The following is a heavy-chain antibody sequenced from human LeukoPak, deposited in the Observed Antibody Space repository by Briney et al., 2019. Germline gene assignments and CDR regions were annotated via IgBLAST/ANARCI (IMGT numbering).Heavy chain of an antibody. Sequence: GGSLRLSSAASGFTFSSYSMNWVRQAPGKGLEWVSYISSSGTTIYYADSVKGRFTISRDNAKNSLYLQMNSLRDEDTAVYYCARVWGLAVAGGEIEYWGQGTLVTVSS. J-gene: IGHJ4*02. CDR1: GFTFSSYS. CDR2: ISSSGTTI. D-gene: IGHD6-13*01. V-gene: IGHV3-48*02. CDR3: ARVWGLAVAGGEIEY.